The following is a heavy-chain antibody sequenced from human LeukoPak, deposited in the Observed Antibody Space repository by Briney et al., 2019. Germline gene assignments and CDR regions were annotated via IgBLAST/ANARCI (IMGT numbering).Heavy chain of an antibody. CDR2: IYHSGST. V-gene: IGHV4-38-2*02. J-gene: IGHJ5*02. Sequence: SETLSLTCTVSGYSISSGYYWGWIRQPPGKGLEWIGSIYHSGSTYYNPSLKSRVTISVDTSKNQFSLKLSSVTAADTAVYYCAKGIAAAGTSWFDPWGQGTLVTVSS. CDR3: AKGIAAAGTSWFDP. D-gene: IGHD6-13*01. CDR1: GYSISSGYY.